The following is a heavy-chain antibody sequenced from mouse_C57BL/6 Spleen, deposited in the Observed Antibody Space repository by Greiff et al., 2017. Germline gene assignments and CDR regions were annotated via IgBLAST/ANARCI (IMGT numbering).Heavy chain of an antibody. CDR2: INPGSGGT. Sequence: VQLQQSGAELVRPGTSVKVSCKASGYAFTNYLIEWVKQRPGQGLEWIGVINPGSGGTNYNEKFKGKATLTADKSSITAYMQLSSLTSEDSAVYFCARGDGAWFAYWGQGTLVTVSA. V-gene: IGHV1-54*01. CDR3: ARGDGAWFAY. CDR1: GYAFTNYL. J-gene: IGHJ3*01. D-gene: IGHD2-3*01.